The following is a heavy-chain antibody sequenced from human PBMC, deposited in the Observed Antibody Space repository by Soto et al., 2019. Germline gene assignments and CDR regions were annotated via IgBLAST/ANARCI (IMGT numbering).Heavy chain of an antibody. D-gene: IGHD5-12*01. CDR2: INHSGST. CDR3: AGTITWRRFDAFDI. J-gene: IGHJ3*02. Sequence: SETLSLTCAVYGGSFSGYYWSWIRQPPGKGLEWIGEINHSGSTNYNPSLKSRVTISVDTSKNQFSLKLSSVTAADTAVYYCAGTITWRRFDAFDIWGQGTMVTVSS. V-gene: IGHV4-34*01. CDR1: GGSFSGYY.